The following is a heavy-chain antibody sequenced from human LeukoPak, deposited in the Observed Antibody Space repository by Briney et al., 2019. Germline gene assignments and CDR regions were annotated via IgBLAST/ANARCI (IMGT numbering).Heavy chain of an antibody. V-gene: IGHV1-18*01. D-gene: IGHD5-24*01. CDR2: ISASNAKT. J-gene: IGHJ4*02. CDR3: ARGGGYNDF. CDR1: GYIFTRYG. Sequence: ASVKVSCKASGYIFTRYGISWVRQAPGQGPDWMGWISASNAKTDYVQKFQGRVTMTTDTSASTAYMGLRSLTSDDTAVYYCARGGGYNDFWGQGTLVTVSS.